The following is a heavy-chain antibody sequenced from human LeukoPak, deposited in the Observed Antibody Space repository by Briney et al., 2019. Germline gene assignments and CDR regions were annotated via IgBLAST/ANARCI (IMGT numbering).Heavy chain of an antibody. J-gene: IGHJ5*02. CDR1: GGSISNYY. CDR3: ARDVSSSWFEGADWFDP. Sequence: PSETLSLTCTVSGGSISNYYWNWIRQPAGKGLEWIGRISTSGSTNYNPSLKGRVTMSVDTSKNQFSLKLSSVTAADTAVYYCARDVSSSWFEGADWFDPWGQGTLVTVSS. CDR2: ISTSGST. D-gene: IGHD6-13*01. V-gene: IGHV4-4*07.